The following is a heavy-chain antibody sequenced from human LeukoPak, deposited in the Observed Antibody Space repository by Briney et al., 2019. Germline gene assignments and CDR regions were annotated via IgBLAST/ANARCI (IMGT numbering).Heavy chain of an antibody. J-gene: IGHJ5*02. V-gene: IGHV3-23*01. CDR3: AKDYDFWSGYLS. Sequence: GGSLRLSCAASGFTFSSYAMSWVRKAPGKGLEWVSAISGSGGSTYYADSVKGRFTISRDNSKNTLYLQMNSLRAEDTAVYYCAKDYDFWSGYLSWGQGTLVTVSS. CDR1: GFTFSSYA. CDR2: ISGSGGST. D-gene: IGHD3-3*01.